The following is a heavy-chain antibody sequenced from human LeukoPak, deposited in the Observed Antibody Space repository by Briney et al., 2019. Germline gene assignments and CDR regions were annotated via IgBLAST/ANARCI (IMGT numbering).Heavy chain of an antibody. D-gene: IGHD3-10*01. CDR2: INHSGST. CDR1: GGSFSGYY. CDR3: ARVPYYYGSGSKPRAAFDT. Sequence: SETLSLSCAVYGGSFSGYYWSWIRQPPGKGLEWIGEINHSGSTNYNPSLKSRVTISVDTSKNQFSLKLSSVTAADTAVYYCARVPYYYGSGSKPRAAFDTWGQGTMVTVSS. J-gene: IGHJ3*02. V-gene: IGHV4-34*01.